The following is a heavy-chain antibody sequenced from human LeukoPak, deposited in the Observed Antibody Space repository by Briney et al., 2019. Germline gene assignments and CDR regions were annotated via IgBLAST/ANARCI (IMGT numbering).Heavy chain of an antibody. V-gene: IGHV3-23*01. D-gene: IGHD2-15*01. CDR3: ARWRQPVFPVVAANGFDY. Sequence: GGSLRLSCAASGFTFSSYAMSWVRQAPGKGLEWVSAISGSGGSTYYADSVKGRFTISRDNSKNTLYLQMNSLRAEDTAVYYCARWRQPVFPVVAANGFDYWGQGTLVTVSS. CDR1: GFTFSSYA. CDR2: ISGSGGST. J-gene: IGHJ4*02.